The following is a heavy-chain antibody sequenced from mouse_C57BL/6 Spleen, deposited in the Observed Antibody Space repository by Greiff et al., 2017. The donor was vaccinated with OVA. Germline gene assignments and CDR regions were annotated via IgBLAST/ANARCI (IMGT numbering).Heavy chain of an antibody. CDR1: GYTFTDYE. V-gene: IGHV1-15*01. D-gene: IGHD4-1*01. CDR3: STGRNAMDY. J-gene: IGHJ4*01. CDR2: IDPETGGT. Sequence: QVHVKQSGAELVRPGASVTLSCKASGYTFTDYEMHWVKQTPVHGLEWIGAIDPETGGTAYNQKFKGKAILTADKSSSTAYMELRSLTSEDSAVYYCSTGRNAMDYWGQGTSVTVSS.